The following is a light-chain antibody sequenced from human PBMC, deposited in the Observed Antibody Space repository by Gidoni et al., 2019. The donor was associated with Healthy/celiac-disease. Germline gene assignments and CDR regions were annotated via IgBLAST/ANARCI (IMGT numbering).Light chain of an antibody. V-gene: IGLV2-23*02. J-gene: IGLJ3*02. CDR3: FSDAGSSWV. Sequence: QSALTQPASVSGSPGQSITISCTGTSSDVGSYNLVSWYQQHPGKAPKLMIYEVSKRPSGVSNRFSGSKSGNTASLTISGLQAEDEADYYFFSDAGSSWVFGGGTKLTGL. CDR2: EVS. CDR1: SSDVGSYNL.